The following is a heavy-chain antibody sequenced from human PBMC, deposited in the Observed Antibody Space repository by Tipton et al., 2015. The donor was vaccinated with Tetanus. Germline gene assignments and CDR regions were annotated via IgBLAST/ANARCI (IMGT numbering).Heavy chain of an antibody. V-gene: IGHV3-11*01. CDR1: GFALGDYY. CDR3: ARVFGDYVPNYFEF. CDR2: SSSRGTTT. D-gene: IGHD4-17*01. Sequence: SLRLSCAASGFALGDYYMSWIRQAPGKGLEWISYSSSRGTTTYYADSVRGRFTISRDNAKNSLHLQMTSLRAEDTAVYYCARVFGDYVPNYFEFWGQGTLVSVSS. J-gene: IGHJ1*01.